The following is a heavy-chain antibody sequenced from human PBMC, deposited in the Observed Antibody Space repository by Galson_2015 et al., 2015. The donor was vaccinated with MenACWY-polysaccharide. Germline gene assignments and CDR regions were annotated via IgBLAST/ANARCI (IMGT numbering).Heavy chain of an antibody. Sequence: SLRLSCAASGLTFSNNWMTWVRQAPGKGLEWVANIKKDGSEKYYVESVKGRFTVSRDNAKNSLYLQMHSLRSEDTAVYSCARGHYGMDVWGQGTTVTVSS. CDR1: GLTFSNNW. CDR2: IKKDGSEK. J-gene: IGHJ6*02. V-gene: IGHV3-7*01. CDR3: ARGHYGMDV.